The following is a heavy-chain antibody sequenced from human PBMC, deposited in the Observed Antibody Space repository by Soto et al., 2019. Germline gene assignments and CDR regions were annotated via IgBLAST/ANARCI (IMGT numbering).Heavy chain of an antibody. CDR3: ARDQRGYSGYDLIYGMDV. CDR2: ISSSSSYI. Sequence: EVQLVESGGGLVKPRGSLRLSCAASGFTFSSYSMNWVRQAPGKGLEWVSSISSSSSYIYYADSVKGRFTISRDNAKNSLYLQMNSLRAEDTAVYYCARDQRGYSGYDLIYGMDVWGQGTTVTVSS. CDR1: GFTFSSYS. J-gene: IGHJ6*02. D-gene: IGHD5-12*01. V-gene: IGHV3-21*01.